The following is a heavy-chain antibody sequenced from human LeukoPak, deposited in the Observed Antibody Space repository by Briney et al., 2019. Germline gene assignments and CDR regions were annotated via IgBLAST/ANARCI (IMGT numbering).Heavy chain of an antibody. CDR2: ISSSGSTI. CDR1: GFTFSSYE. J-gene: IGHJ6*04. CDR3: AELGITMIGGV. Sequence: GGSLRLSCAASGFTFSSYEMNWVRQATGKGLEWVSYISSSGSTIYYADSVKGRFTISRDNAKNSLYLQMDSLRAEDTAVYYCAELGITMIGGVWGKGTTVTISS. V-gene: IGHV3-48*03. D-gene: IGHD3-10*02.